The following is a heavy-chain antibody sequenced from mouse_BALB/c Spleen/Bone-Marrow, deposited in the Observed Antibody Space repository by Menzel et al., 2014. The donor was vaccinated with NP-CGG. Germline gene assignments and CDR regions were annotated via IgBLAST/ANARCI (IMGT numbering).Heavy chain of an antibody. V-gene: IGHV14-4*02. CDR3: NADTRAMDY. CDR2: IDPENGDT. CDR1: GFNIKDFY. J-gene: IGHJ4*01. Sequence: VQLQQSGAELVRSGASVKLSCTGSGFNIKDFYMYWVKQRPEQGLEWIGWIDPENGDTEYAPKFQGKATLTADTSSNTAYLQLNSLTSEDTAVYYCNADTRAMDYWGQGTSVTVSS.